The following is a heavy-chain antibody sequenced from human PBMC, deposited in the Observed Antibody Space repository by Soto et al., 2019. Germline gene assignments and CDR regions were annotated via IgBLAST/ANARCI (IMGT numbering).Heavy chain of an antibody. CDR1: GNTLTELS. CDR3: ATVRRYCSGGSCYSGSFDY. CDR2: VDPEDGET. V-gene: IGHV1-24*01. Sequence: QVQLVQSGAEVKKPGASVKVSCKLPGNTLTELSMHWVRQAPGKGLEWMGGVDPEDGETMDAQNFQGRVTMTEDTSTDTAYMELSSLRSEDTAVYYCATVRRYCSGGSCYSGSFDYWGQGTLVTVSS. D-gene: IGHD2-15*01. J-gene: IGHJ4*02.